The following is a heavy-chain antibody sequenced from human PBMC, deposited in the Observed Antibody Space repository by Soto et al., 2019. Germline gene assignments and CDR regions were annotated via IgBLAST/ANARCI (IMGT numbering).Heavy chain of an antibody. D-gene: IGHD5-18*01. Sequence: LRLSCAASVFTFSDYYMSWIRQAPGKGLEWVSYISSSGSTIYYADSVKGRFTISRDNAKNSLYLQMNSLRAEDTAVYYCARVARGYSYGYPDYWGQGTLVTVSS. CDR2: ISSSGSTI. CDR1: VFTFSDYY. V-gene: IGHV3-11*01. J-gene: IGHJ4*02. CDR3: ARVARGYSYGYPDY.